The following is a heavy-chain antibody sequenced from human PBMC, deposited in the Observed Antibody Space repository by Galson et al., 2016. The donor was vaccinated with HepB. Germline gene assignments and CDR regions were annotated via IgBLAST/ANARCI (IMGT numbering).Heavy chain of an antibody. CDR3: ARDGNHGYDMDY. CDR2: ISSGSSAI. Sequence: SLRLSCAASGFTFSGYNMDWVRQAPGKGLEWVSYISSGSSAIYYADSVKGRFTIPRVNAKNSLYLQMNSLRDEDTAIYFCARDGNHGYDMDYWGQGTLVTVSS. V-gene: IGHV3-48*02. D-gene: IGHD1-14*01. CDR1: GFTFSGYN. J-gene: IGHJ4*02.